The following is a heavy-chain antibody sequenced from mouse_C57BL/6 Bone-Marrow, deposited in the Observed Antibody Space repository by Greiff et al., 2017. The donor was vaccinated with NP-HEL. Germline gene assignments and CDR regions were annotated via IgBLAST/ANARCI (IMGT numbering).Heavy chain of an antibody. CDR1: GYTFTDYN. Sequence: VQLKQSGPELVKPGASVKIPCKASGYTFTDYNMDWVKQSHGKSLEWIGDINPNNGGTIYNQKFKGKATLTVDKSSSTAYMELRSLTSEDTAVYYCARRDSNYDAMDYWGQGTSVTVSS. CDR3: ARRDSNYDAMDY. V-gene: IGHV1-18*01. J-gene: IGHJ4*01. D-gene: IGHD2-5*01. CDR2: INPNNGGT.